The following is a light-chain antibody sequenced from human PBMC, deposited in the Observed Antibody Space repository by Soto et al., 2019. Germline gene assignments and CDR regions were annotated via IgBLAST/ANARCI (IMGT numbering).Light chain of an antibody. CDR3: AASDDHLGGHVV. Sequence: QSVLTQPPSASGTPGQRVTISCSGSSSNIGSNQVYWYQQVPATAPKLLIYSDNQRPSGVPDRFSASKSGTSASLAITWLWSEDEAEYYFAASDDHLGGHVVLGGRTKLTV. CDR1: SSNIGSNQ. V-gene: IGLV1-47*02. J-gene: IGLJ2*01. CDR2: SDN.